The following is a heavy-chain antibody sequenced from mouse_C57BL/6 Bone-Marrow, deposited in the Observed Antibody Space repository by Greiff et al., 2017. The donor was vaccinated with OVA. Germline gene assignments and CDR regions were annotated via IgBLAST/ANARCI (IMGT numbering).Heavy chain of an antibody. Sequence: QVQLQQPGAELVKPGASVKLSCKASGYTFTSYWITWVKQRPGQGLEWIGDIYPGSGSTNYNEKFKSKATLTVDTSSSTAYMQLSSLTSEDSAVYYCARYYYGSSYYFDYWGQGTTLTVSS. D-gene: IGHD1-1*01. CDR1: GYTFTSYW. CDR2: IYPGSGST. V-gene: IGHV1-55*01. J-gene: IGHJ2*01. CDR3: ARYYYGSSYYFDY.